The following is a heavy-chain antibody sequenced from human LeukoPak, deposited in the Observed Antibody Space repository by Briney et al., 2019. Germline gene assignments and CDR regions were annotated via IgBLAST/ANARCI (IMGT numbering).Heavy chain of an antibody. D-gene: IGHD3-10*01. CDR1: GFTFSSYA. CDR3: ARDQGSVYYFDY. J-gene: IGHJ4*02. V-gene: IGHV3-23*01. CDR2: ITTSGGST. Sequence: GGSLRLSCAASGFTFSSYAMSWVRQAPGEGLEWVSSITTSGGSTYYADSVKGRFTISRDNAKNSLYLQMSSLRDEDTAVYYCARDQGSVYYFDYWGQGTLVTVSS.